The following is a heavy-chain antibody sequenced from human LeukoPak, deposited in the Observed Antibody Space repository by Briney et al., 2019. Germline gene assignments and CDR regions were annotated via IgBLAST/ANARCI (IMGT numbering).Heavy chain of an antibody. J-gene: IGHJ4*02. CDR1: AFTFPTYG. V-gene: IGHV3-7*01. D-gene: IGHD6-13*01. CDR3: TREAAAGIDY. Sequence: GGSLRLSCAASAFTFPTYGMSWVRQAPGKGLEWVANIKQDGSEKYYLDSVKGRFTISRDNAKNSLYLQMNSLRAEDTAVYFCTREAAAGIDYWGQGTLVTVSS. CDR2: IKQDGSEK.